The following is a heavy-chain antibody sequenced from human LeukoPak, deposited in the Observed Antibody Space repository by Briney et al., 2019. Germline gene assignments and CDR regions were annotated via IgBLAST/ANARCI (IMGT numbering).Heavy chain of an antibody. CDR3: ATPRFGDAFDI. CDR1: GYTLTELS. J-gene: IGHJ3*02. D-gene: IGHD3-16*01. V-gene: IGHV1-24*01. CDR2: FDPEDGET. Sequence: GASVKVSCKVSGYTLTELSMHWVRQAPGKGLEWMGGFDPEDGETIYAQKFQGRVTMTEHTSTDTAYMELSSLRSEDTAVYYCATPRFGDAFDIWGQGTMVTVSS.